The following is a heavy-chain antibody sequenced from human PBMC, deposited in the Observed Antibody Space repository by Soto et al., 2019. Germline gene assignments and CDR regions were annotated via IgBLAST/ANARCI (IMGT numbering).Heavy chain of an antibody. D-gene: IGHD3-9*01. CDR2: ISKDGSNK. J-gene: IGHJ4*02. Sequence: QAGGSLRLSCAVSGFTFSNYAMHWVRQAPGKGLEWVAVISKDGSNKYYGDFVKGRFTISRDSSKNTLYLQMNSLREEDTAVYYCAKETGPQGGFDYWGQGTLVTVSS. V-gene: IGHV3-30*18. CDR3: AKETGPQGGFDY. CDR1: GFTFSNYA.